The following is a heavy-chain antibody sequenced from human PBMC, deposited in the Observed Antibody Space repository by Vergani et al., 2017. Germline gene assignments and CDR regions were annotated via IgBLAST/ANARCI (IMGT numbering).Heavy chain of an antibody. V-gene: IGHV5-10-1*03. D-gene: IGHD3-3*02. CDR2: IDPSGSYT. Sequence: EVQLVQSGAEVKKPGESLRISCQGSGYSFTIYWITWVRQMPGKGLEWMGRIDPSGSYTNYSPSFQGHVNISADTSISTAYLQWSSLKASDTAMYYCARHFTSAAHFDYWGQGTLVTVSS. CDR3: ARHFTSAAHFDY. J-gene: IGHJ4*02. CDR1: GYSFTIYW.